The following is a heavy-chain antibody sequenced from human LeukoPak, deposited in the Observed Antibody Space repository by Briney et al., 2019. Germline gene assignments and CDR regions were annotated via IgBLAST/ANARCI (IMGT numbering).Heavy chain of an antibody. CDR1: GFTFSSYS. CDR3: ARDGADFFGY. Sequence: GGSLRLSCAASGFTFSSYSMNWVRQAPGKGLEWVSYISSSSSTIYYADSVEGRFTISRDNAKNSLYLQMNSLRAEDTAVYYCARDGADFFGYWGQGTLVTVSS. V-gene: IGHV3-48*01. J-gene: IGHJ4*02. CDR2: ISSSSSTI.